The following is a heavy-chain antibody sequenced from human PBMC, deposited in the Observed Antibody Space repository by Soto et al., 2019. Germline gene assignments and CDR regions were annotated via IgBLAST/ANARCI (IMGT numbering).Heavy chain of an antibody. CDR1: GYTFTGHY. V-gene: IGHV1-2*04. D-gene: IGHD3-3*01. J-gene: IGHJ6*02. CDR3: ARDRTVIRFYSSIFDYYGLDV. Sequence: ASVKVSCKASGYTFTGHYMHWVRQAPGQGLEWLGWINPKSGGTDYAQKYQGWVTMTRDASITTVYKELSRLRSDDTAVYFCARDRTVIRFYSSIFDYYGLDVWGQGTKVTVSS. CDR2: INPKSGGT.